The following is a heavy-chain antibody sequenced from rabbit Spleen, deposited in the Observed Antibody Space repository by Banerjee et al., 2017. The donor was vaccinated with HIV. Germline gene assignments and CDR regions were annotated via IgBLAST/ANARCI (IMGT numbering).Heavy chain of an antibody. J-gene: IGHJ6*01. D-gene: IGHD1-1*01. CDR2: IYTGNVKT. V-gene: IGHV1S45*01. CDR1: GFSFSRRYD. Sequence: QELLEESGGGLVQPEGSMPLTCTAAGFSFSRRYDMCWVRQAPGKVLERIGCIYTGNVKTYYASWAKGRFTISKSSSTTVTLQMTSLTAADTATYFCARDRGSDDYNRHLWGPGTLVTVS. CDR3: ARDRGSDDYNRHL.